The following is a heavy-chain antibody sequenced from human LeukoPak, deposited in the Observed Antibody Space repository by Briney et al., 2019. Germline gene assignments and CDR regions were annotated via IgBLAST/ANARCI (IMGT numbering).Heavy chain of an antibody. CDR2: INPNSGDT. CDR3: ARDLSYYGSGSYYFDC. CDR1: GYTFTGYY. D-gene: IGHD3-10*01. Sequence: GASVKVSCKASGYTFTGYYMHWMRQAPGQGPEWMGWINPNSGDTNYAQKFQGRVTMTRDTSISTAYMELSRLRSDDTAVYYCARDLSYYGSGSYYFDCWGQGTLVTVSS. V-gene: IGHV1-2*02. J-gene: IGHJ4*02.